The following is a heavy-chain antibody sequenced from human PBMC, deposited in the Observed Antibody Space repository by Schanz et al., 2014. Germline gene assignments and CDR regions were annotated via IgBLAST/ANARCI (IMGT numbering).Heavy chain of an antibody. CDR1: GYTFTGYY. J-gene: IGHJ5*02. CDR2: INPLSGAT. CDR3: ARRGPNCSNNACYHGWFDP. Sequence: QVLLVQSGAEVKQPGASVKVSCKASGYTFTGYYIHWVRQAPGQGFEWMGWINPLSGATDYAPTCQGRVSMTRDTSISTAYMEVTRLVSSDTAVYYCARRGPNCSNNACYHGWFDPWGQGTLVPVSS. D-gene: IGHD4-4*01. V-gene: IGHV1-2*02.